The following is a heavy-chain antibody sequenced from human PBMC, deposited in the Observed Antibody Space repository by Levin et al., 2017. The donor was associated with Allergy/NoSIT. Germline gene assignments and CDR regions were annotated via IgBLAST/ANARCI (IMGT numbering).Heavy chain of an antibody. J-gene: IGHJ4*02. CDR2: IYWDDDK. D-gene: IGHD3-10*01. Sequence: SGPTLVKPTQTLTLTCTFSGFSLSTSGVGVGWIRQPPGKALEWLALIYWDDDKRYSPSLKSRLTITKDTSKNQVVLTMTNMDPVDTATYYCAHKSGSGSYFPFDYWGQGTLVTVSS. CDR1: GFSLSTSGVG. CDR3: AHKSGSGSYFPFDY. V-gene: IGHV2-5*02.